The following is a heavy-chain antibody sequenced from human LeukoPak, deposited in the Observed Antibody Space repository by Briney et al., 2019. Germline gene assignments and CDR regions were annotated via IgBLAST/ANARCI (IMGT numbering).Heavy chain of an antibody. D-gene: IGHD2-15*01. CDR1: GFNFGEFW. J-gene: IGHJ4*02. V-gene: IGHV3-7*01. CDR3: ARDGRYCSGGSCYSFDDY. CDR2: IKEDGSES. Sequence: PEGSLRLSCAASGFNFGEFWMAWVRQTPGMGLEWVADIKEDGSESFYVNSVKGRFTISRDNAKNSLYLQMNSLRVEDTAVYYCARDGRYCSGGSCYSFDDYWGQGTLVTVSS.